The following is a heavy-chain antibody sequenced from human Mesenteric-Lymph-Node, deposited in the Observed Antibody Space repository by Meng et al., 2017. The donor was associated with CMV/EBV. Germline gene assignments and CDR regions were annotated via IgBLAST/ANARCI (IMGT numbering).Heavy chain of an antibody. Sequence: PLRESGPEKVNPSETLSLTCTVSGDSISSFYYWGWIRQPPGRGLEWIGSVHYTGSTYYSPSLKSRVTVSVDTSKNQFSLRLTSVTAADTAVYYCARPFPSWQSPRLDPFGAWGQGTLVTVSS. D-gene: IGHD6-19*01. CDR2: VHYTGST. J-gene: IGHJ5*01. CDR3: ARPFPSWQSPRLDPFGA. V-gene: IGHV4-39*01. CDR1: GDSISSFYY.